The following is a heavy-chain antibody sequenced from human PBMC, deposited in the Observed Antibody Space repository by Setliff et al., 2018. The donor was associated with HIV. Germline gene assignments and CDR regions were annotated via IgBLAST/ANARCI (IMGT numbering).Heavy chain of an antibody. J-gene: IGHJ4*02. Sequence: GGSLRLSCAASGFTLRSYGIHWVRQAPGKGLEWVTVLWFDGIRKYYADSVKGRFTISRDDSKNTVYLQMNSLRAEDTAVYYCARDDDTTSHYGLFEFWGQGTLVTVS. V-gene: IGHV3-33*01. D-gene: IGHD3-22*01. CDR1: GFTLRSYG. CDR3: ARDDDTTSHYGLFEF. CDR2: LWFDGIRK.